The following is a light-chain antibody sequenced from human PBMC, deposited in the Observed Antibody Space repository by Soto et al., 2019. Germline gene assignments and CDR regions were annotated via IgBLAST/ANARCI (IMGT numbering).Light chain of an antibody. CDR2: DAS. CDR3: QHYNNWPLT. Sequence: EIVMTQSPATLSVSPGERATLSCRASQSVSNNLAWYQQTPGQAPRLLIYDASTRATGIPARFSGSGSGTEFTLTISSLQSGDFAVYYCQHYNNWPLTFGGGTKVEIK. V-gene: IGKV3-15*01. CDR1: QSVSNN. J-gene: IGKJ4*01.